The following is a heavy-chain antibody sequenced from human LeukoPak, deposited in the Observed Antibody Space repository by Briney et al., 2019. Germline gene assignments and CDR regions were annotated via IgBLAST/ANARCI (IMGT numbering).Heavy chain of an antibody. J-gene: IGHJ3*02. CDR2: IYHSGST. V-gene: IGHV4-4*02. D-gene: IGHD3-22*01. Sequence: SETLSLTCAVSGGSISSSSGNCWTWVRQPPGKGLEWIGEIYHSGSTNYNPSLKSRVTMLLDKSKNQFSLKLSSVTAADTAVYYCARGDFYYDSSGHRNDAFDIWGQGTMVTVSS. CDR3: ARGDFYYDSSGHRNDAFDI. CDR1: GGSISSSSGNC.